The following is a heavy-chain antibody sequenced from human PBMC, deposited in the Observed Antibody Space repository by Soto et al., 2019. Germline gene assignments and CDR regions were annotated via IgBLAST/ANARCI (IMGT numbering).Heavy chain of an antibody. V-gene: IGHV1-69*13. D-gene: IGHD3-22*01. CDR3: TSFDSSGYYPQNKY. J-gene: IGHJ4*02. Sequence: ASVKVSCKVSGCSFSSFSINWVRQAPGQGFEWMGGIIPILGTANFTQKFQGRVTFTADESTTTAYMTLSSLTSEDTAIYYCTSFDSSGYYPQNKYWGPGTQVSVSS. CDR1: GCSFSSFS. CDR2: IIPILGTA.